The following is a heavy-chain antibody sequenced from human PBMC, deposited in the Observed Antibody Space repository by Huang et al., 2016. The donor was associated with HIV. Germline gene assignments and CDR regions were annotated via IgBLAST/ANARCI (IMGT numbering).Heavy chain of an antibody. D-gene: IGHD4-17*01. V-gene: IGHV4-59*01. CDR3: ARDPYGDFTFDY. J-gene: IGHJ4*02. CDR2: IYYSGST. Sequence: QVQLQESGPGLVKPSETLSLTCTVSGGSISSYYWSWIRQPPGKGLEWIGYIYYSGSTNDNPSLKSRVTISVDTSKNQFSLKLSSVTAADTAVYYCARDPYGDFTFDYWGQGTLVTVSS. CDR1: GGSISSYY.